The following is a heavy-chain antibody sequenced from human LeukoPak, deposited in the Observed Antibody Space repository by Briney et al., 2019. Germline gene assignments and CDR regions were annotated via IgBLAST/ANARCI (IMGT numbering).Heavy chain of an antibody. D-gene: IGHD3-3*01. CDR3: ARTPEGDFWSGYYQFDY. V-gene: IGHV3-7*01. Sequence: GGSLTLSCAASGFTFNTFWMSWVRQAPGKGLEWVANIDEDGSGKYYVESVKGRFTISRDNAKNTLYLQMNSLRAEDTAVYYCARTPEGDFWSGYYQFDYWGQGTLVTVSS. J-gene: IGHJ4*02. CDR2: IDEDGSGK. CDR1: GFTFNTFW.